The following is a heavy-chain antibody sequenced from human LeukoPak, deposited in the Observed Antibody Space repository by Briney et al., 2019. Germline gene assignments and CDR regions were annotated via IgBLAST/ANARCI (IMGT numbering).Heavy chain of an antibody. CDR3: AGDTHSKERSDY. CDR2: IHYSGGT. V-gene: IGHV4-59*01. Sequence: PSETLSLTCTVSGGSISSDYWSWIRQSPGKGLEWIGYIHYSGGTNYNPSLKSRVTISMDTSKNQFYLKLSSVTAADTAVYYCAGDTHSKERSDYWGLGTLVTVSS. D-gene: IGHD1-1*01. J-gene: IGHJ4*02. CDR1: GGSISSDY.